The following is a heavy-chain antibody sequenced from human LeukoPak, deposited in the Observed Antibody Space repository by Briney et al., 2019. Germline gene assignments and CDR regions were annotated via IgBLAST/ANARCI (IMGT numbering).Heavy chain of an antibody. CDR2: ISSDSAYI. Sequence: KAGGSLRLSCAASGFTFNSYSMVWVRPAPGKGPEWLSSISSDSAYIYYADSARGRFTVSRDNAKNSVYLQMNSLRAEDTAVYYCGAGGQDYWGQGTLVTVSS. J-gene: IGHJ4*02. CDR3: GAGGQDY. V-gene: IGHV3-21*01. D-gene: IGHD2-8*02. CDR1: GFTFNSYS.